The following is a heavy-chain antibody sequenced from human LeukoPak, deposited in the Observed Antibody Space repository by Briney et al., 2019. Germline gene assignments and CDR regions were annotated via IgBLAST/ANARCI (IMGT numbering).Heavy chain of an antibody. CDR1: GYTFTGYY. D-gene: IGHD5-12*01. CDR2: INPNSGGT. CDR3: AREMNSGYDEGGLEY. V-gene: IGHV1-2*02. Sequence: ASVKVSCKASGYTFTGYYMHWVRQAPGQGLEWMGWINPNSGGTNYAQKFQGRVTMTRDTSISTAYMELSRLRSDDTAVYYCAREMNSGYDEGGLEYWGQGTLSPSPQ. J-gene: IGHJ4*02.